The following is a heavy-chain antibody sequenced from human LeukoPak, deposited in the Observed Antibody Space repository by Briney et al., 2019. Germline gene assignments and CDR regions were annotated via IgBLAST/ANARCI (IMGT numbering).Heavy chain of an antibody. CDR2: ISYDGSNK. J-gene: IGHJ2*01. CDR3: AKNRDRGVPTYYYDSSGSSHFDL. CDR1: GFTFSSYG. V-gene: IGHV3-30*18. D-gene: IGHD3-22*01. Sequence: GGSLRLSCAASGFTFSSYGMHWVRQAPGKGLEWVAVISYDGSNKYYADSVKGRFTISRDNSKNTLYLRMNSLRAEDTAVYYCAKNRDRGVPTYYYDSSGSSHFDLWGRGTLVTVSS.